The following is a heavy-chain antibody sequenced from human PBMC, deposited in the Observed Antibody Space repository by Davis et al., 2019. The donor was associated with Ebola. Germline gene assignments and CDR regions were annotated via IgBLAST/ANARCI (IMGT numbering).Heavy chain of an antibody. D-gene: IGHD3-3*01. J-gene: IGHJ6*02. CDR3: ARCRERITIFGSARLYGMDV. V-gene: IGHV1-46*01. CDR2: INPSGGST. CDR1: GYTFTSYY. Sequence: GGSLRLSCAASGYTFTSYYMHWVRQAPGQGLEWMGIINPSGGSTSYAQKFQGRVTMTRDTSTSTVYMELSSLRSEDTAVYYCARCRERITIFGSARLYGMDVWGQGTTVTVSS.